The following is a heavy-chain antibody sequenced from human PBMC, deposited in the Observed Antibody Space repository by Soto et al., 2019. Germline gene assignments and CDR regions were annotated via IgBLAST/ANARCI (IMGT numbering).Heavy chain of an antibody. J-gene: IGHJ4*02. Sequence: PXGSLRLSCAAAGFTFTNYALNWVRQAPGKGLEWVSSISASGGVTFYADSVKGRFTISRDNSKKTLSLLMNSLRAEDTAVYYCARDPWGGSFDYWGQDSLVTVSS. D-gene: IGHD1-26*01. CDR3: ARDPWGGSFDY. CDR1: GFTFTNYA. CDR2: ISASGGVT. V-gene: IGHV3-23*01.